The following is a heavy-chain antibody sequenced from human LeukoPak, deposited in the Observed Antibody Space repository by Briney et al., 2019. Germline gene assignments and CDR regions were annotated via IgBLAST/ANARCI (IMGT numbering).Heavy chain of an antibody. CDR3: ARGGGWEPPSTDY. V-gene: IGHV1-8*01. D-gene: IGHD1-26*01. Sequence: KFQGRVTMTRNTSISTAYMELSSLRSEDTAVYYCARGGGWEPPSTDYWGQGTLVTVSS. J-gene: IGHJ4*02.